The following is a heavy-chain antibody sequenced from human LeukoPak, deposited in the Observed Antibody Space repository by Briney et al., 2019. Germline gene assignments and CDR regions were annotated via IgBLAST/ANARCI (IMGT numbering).Heavy chain of an antibody. CDR2: IYHSGST. V-gene: IGHV4-4*02. J-gene: IGHJ6*03. CDR3: ARVHYYYFYMDV. Sequence: SGTLSLTCAVSGGSISSSNWWSWVRQPPGKGLEWIGEIYHSGSTNYNPSLQSRITTSIDGSKNQFSLRLSSVTAADTAMYYCARVHYYYFYMDVWGKGTTVTVSS. CDR1: GGSISSSNW.